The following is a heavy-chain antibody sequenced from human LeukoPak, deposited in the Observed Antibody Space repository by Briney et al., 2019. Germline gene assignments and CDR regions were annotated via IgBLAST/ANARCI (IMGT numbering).Heavy chain of an antibody. J-gene: IGHJ4*02. D-gene: IGHD2-2*01. CDR2: INHSGST. CDR1: GDSFSGFY. V-gene: IGHV4-34*01. Sequence: PSETLSLTCAVYGDSFSGFYWSWIRQPPGKGLEWIGEINHSGSTNYNPSLKSRVTISADTSKNQFSLRLNSVTAADTAVYFCASGPLGYCSSSSCHGPDYWGQGTLVTVSS. CDR3: ASGPLGYCSSSSCHGPDY.